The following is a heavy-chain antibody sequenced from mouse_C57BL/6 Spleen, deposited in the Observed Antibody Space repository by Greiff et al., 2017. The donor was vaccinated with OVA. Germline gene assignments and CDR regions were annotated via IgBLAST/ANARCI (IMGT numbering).Heavy chain of an antibody. D-gene: IGHD2-5*01. CDR1: GFTFSSYA. Sequence: EVQLVESGGGLVKPGGSLKLSCAASGFTFSSYAMSWVRQTPEKRLEWVATISDGGSYTYYPDNVKGRFTISRDNAKNNLYLQMSHLKSEDTAMYYCARDGGDYSKWYFDVWGTGTTVTVSS. V-gene: IGHV5-4*01. CDR3: ARDGGDYSKWYFDV. CDR2: ISDGGSYT. J-gene: IGHJ1*03.